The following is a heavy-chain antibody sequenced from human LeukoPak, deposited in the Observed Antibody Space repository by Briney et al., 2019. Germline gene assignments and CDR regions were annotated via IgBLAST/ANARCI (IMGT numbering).Heavy chain of an antibody. CDR1: GFTFSSYA. CDR2: ISGSGGST. Sequence: GGSLRLSCAASGFTFSSYAMSWVRQAPGKGLEWVSAISGSGGSTYYADSVKGRFTISRDNSKNTLYLQMNSLRAEDTAVYYCAKGEWYSSGWYIDYWAREPWSPSPQ. V-gene: IGHV3-23*01. D-gene: IGHD6-19*01. J-gene: IGHJ4*02. CDR3: AKGEWYSSGWYIDY.